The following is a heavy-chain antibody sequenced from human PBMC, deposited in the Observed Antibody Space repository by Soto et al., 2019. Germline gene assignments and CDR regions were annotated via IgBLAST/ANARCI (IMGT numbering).Heavy chain of an antibody. CDR2: IYYTGST. CDR1: GVSISSGGYY. V-gene: IGHV4-31*03. CDR3: ARGSQLERDAFDI. Sequence: QVQLQESGPGLVKPSQTLSLTCTVSGVSISSGGYYWSWIRQHPGKGLEWIGYIYYTGSTYYNPSLKSRVTMSLDTSKNQFSLKLSSVTVADTAVYYSARGSQLERDAFDIWGQGTMVTVSS. D-gene: IGHD1-1*01. J-gene: IGHJ3*02.